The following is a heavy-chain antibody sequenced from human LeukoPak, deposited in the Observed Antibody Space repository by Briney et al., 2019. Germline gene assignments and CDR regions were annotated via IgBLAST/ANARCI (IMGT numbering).Heavy chain of an antibody. V-gene: IGHV3-23*01. CDR3: AKVSYRFFDY. CDR1: GFTFSSYA. J-gene: IGHJ4*02. Sequence: GSLRLSCAASGFTFSSYAMSWVRQAPGRGLEWVSAISGSGGSTYYADSVKGGFTISRDNSKNTMYLQMNSLMAEDTAVYYCAKVSYRFFDYWGQGTLVTVSS. D-gene: IGHD2-21*01. CDR2: ISGSGGST.